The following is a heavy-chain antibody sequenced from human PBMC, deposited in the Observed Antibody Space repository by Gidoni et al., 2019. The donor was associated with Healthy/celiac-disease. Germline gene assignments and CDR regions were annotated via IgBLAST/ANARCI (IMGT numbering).Heavy chain of an antibody. CDR2: IKQDGSEK. D-gene: IGHD1-1*01. CDR3: AREVWNLRGWFDP. CDR1: GFTFSSYW. Sequence: EVQLVESGGGLVQPGGSLRLSCAASGFTFSSYWMSWVRQAPGKGLEWVANIKQDGSEKYYVDSVKGRFTISRDNAKNSLYLQMNSLRAEDTAVYYCAREVWNLRGWFDPWGQGTLVTVSS. J-gene: IGHJ5*02. V-gene: IGHV3-7*01.